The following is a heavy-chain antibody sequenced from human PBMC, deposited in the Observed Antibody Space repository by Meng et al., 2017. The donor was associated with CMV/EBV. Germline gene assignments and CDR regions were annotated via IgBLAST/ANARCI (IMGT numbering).Heavy chain of an antibody. CDR3: AKDVVVPAAFDP. CDR2: ISGDSNYK. V-gene: IGHV3-21*01. J-gene: IGHJ5*02. CDR1: GFMFSRYR. Sequence: GESLKISCAASGFMFSRYRMAWVRQAPGKGLEWISSISGDSNYKYDSDSLRGRFAISRDNAKNSLYLQLNSLRAEDTAVYYCAKDVVVPAAFDPWGQGTLVTVSS. D-gene: IGHD2-2*01.